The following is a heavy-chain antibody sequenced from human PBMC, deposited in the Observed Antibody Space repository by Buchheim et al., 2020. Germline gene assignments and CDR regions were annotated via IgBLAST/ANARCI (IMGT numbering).Heavy chain of an antibody. CDR3: ARDSGYCSSTSCRYYYYYYGMDV. J-gene: IGHJ6*02. Sequence: QVQLVESGGGLVKPGGSLRLSCAASGFTFSDYYMSWIRQAPGKGLEWVSYISSSSSYTNYADSVKGRFPISRDNAKNSLYLQMNSLRAEDTAVYYCARDSGYCSSTSCRYYYYYYGMDVWGQGTT. CDR1: GFTFSDYY. CDR2: ISSSSSYT. V-gene: IGHV3-11*06. D-gene: IGHD2-2*01.